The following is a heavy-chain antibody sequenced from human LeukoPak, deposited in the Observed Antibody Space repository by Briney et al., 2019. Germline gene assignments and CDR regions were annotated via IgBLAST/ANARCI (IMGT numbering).Heavy chain of an antibody. CDR3: AKGTTSHPYYYHYMDV. D-gene: IGHD2/OR15-2a*01. CDR1: GFTFNDYA. J-gene: IGHJ6*03. CDR2: ISGSGDST. V-gene: IGHV3-23*01. Sequence: GGSLRLSCAASGFTFNDYAMSWVRQAPGQGLGWVSSISGSGDSTEYTDSVKGRFTISRDNSKNTLYLQMNSLRVEDTAIYYCAKGTTSHPYYYHYMDVWGKGTTVTVSS.